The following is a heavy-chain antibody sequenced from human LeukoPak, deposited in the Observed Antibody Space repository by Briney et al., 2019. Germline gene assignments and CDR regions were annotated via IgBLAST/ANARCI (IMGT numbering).Heavy chain of an antibody. Sequence: PGGSLRLSRAASGFTFSDYYMSWIRQAPGKGLEWVSYTGSSGSTIYYADSVKGRFPISRDNTKNSLYQQMNSLRAEDAAVYYCARGKQRHYSSSSCYTGPDYWDQGILVTVSS. V-gene: IGHV3-11*04. CDR3: ARGKQRHYSSSSCYTGPDY. CDR1: GFTFSDYY. J-gene: IGHJ4*02. CDR2: TGSSGSTI. D-gene: IGHD2-2*02.